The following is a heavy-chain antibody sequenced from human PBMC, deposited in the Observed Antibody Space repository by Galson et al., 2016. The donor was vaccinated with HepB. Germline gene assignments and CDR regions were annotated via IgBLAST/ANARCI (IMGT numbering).Heavy chain of an antibody. V-gene: IGHV3-11*06. D-gene: IGHD1-1*01. Sequence: SLRLSCAASGFSFRDYYMTWIRQAPGKGLEWISHISSGSGHTNYADSVRGRFSISRDDAKNSLYLQMNSLRAEDTAMYYCARDPTGTRKAAFDIWGQGTMVTVSS. CDR3: ARDPTGTRKAAFDI. CDR1: GFSFRDYY. J-gene: IGHJ3*02. CDR2: ISSGSGHT.